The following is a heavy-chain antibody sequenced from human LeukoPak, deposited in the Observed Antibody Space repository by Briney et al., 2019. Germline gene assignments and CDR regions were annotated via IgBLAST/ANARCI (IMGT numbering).Heavy chain of an antibody. CDR2: IYYSGST. V-gene: IGHV4-30-4*01. D-gene: IGHD1/OR15-1a*01. J-gene: IGHJ6*02. Sequence: SETLSLTCTVSGGSISNGDYYWSWIRQPPGKGLEWIGYIYYSGSTYYNPSLKSRVTISVDTSKNQFSLKLSSVTAADTAVYYCARVGPNTAPIYYYYYGMDVWGQGTTVTVSS. CDR1: GGSISNGDYY. CDR3: ARVGPNTAPIYYYYYGMDV.